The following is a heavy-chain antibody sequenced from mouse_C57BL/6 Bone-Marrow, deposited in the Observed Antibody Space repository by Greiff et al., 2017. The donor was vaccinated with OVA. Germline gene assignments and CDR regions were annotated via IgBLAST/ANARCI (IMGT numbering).Heavy chain of an antibody. CDR2: IYPRDGST. D-gene: IGHD1-1*01. V-gene: IGHV1-85*01. Sequence: VQLQQSGPELVKPGASVKLSCKASGYTFTSYDINWVKQRPGQGLEWIGWIYPRDGSTKYNEKFKGKATLTVDTSSSTAYMELHSLTSEDSAVYFCARGGYYGSSPYWYCDVWGTGTTVTVSS. CDR3: ARGGYYGSSPYWYCDV. J-gene: IGHJ1*03. CDR1: GYTFTSYD.